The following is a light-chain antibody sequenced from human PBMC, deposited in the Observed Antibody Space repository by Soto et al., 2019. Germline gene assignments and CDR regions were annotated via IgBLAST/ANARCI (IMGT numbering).Light chain of an antibody. V-gene: IGKV1-39*01. CDR1: QSIGRF. J-gene: IGKJ2*01. Sequence: DIQMTQSPSSLSASVGDRVTISCRASQSIGRFLNWYQQKPGKAPKLLIYASSTLQGGVPSSFSGSGSGTDFTLTISSLQPDDVATYSCQQSYRTPYTFGQGTKLDIK. CDR3: QQSYRTPYT. CDR2: ASS.